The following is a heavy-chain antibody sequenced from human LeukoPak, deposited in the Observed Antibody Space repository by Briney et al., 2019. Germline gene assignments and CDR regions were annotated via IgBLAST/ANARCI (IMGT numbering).Heavy chain of an antibody. CDR3: ASSTVSTVAFDY. D-gene: IGHD4-23*01. J-gene: IGHJ4*02. CDR2: FYHSETT. V-gene: IGHV4-38-2*02. Sequence: SETLSLTCTVSGYSINSAYYWGWIRQPPGKGLEWIGSFYHSETTYYNPSLRSRITISLDPSKNQLSPKLNSVTAADTAVYYCASSTVSTVAFDYWGQGTLVTVSS. CDR1: GYSINSAYY.